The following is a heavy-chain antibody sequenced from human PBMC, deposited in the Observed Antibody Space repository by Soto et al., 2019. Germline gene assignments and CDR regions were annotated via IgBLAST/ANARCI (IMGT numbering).Heavy chain of an antibody. CDR1: GDSISSNIR. J-gene: IGHJ4*02. CDR2: IHHSGST. CDR3: ARGHYDTSGYTHFDY. D-gene: IGHD3-22*01. Sequence: SETLSLTCAVSGDSISSNIRWTWVRQPPGKGLEWIGEIHHSGSTNYNPSLKSRVTISIDKSKNQFSLNLSSVTAADTAIYYRARGHYDTSGYTHFDYWGQGTQVT. V-gene: IGHV4-4*02.